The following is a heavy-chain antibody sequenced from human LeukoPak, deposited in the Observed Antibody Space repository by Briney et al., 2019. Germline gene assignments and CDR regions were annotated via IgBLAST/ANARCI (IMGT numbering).Heavy chain of an antibody. D-gene: IGHD5/OR15-5a*01. V-gene: IGHV3-23*01. CDR2: ISGSGGST. Sequence: GGSLRLSCAASGFTFSSYAMSWVRQAPGKGLEWVSAISGSGGSTYYADSVKGRFTISRDNSKNTLYLQMNSLRAEDTAVYYCAKVYEYGVVLYYFDYWGQGTLVTVSS. CDR1: GFTFSSYA. CDR3: AKVYEYGVVLYYFDY. J-gene: IGHJ4*02.